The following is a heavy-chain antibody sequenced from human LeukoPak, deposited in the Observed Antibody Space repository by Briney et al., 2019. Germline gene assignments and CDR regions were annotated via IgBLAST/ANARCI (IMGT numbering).Heavy chain of an antibody. J-gene: IGHJ4*02. CDR3: ARDIAYYDILTGPVVFDY. CDR1: GDSINNYY. D-gene: IGHD3-9*01. Sequence: SETLSLTCTISGDSINNYYWSWIRQPPGKGLEWIGYIYYSGSTNYNPSLKSRVTMSVDTSKNQFSLKLSSVTAADTAVYYCARDIAYYDILTGPVVFDYWGQGTLVTVSS. CDR2: IYYSGST. V-gene: IGHV4-59*12.